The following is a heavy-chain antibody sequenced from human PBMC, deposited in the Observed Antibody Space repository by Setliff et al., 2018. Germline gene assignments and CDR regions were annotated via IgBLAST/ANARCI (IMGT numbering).Heavy chain of an antibody. Sequence: SETLSLTCNVSGASVSSHDWDWIRQPPGKGLEWIGFISYSGITTYNVSLKSRVSISVDTSKNQLSLTLSSVTAADTAVYYCVREGYSEYFQDWGRGTLVTVSS. CDR2: ISYSGIT. D-gene: IGHD1-1*01. CDR3: VREGYSEYFQD. V-gene: IGHV4-59*02. CDR1: GASVSSHD. J-gene: IGHJ1*01.